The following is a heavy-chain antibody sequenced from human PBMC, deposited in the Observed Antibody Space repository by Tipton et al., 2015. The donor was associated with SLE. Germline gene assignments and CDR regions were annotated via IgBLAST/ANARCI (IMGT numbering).Heavy chain of an antibody. CDR3: ARHLGASFDF. Sequence: LRLSCTVSGGSIRSGDYYWSWIRQHPGEGLEWIGYIHDSGATFYNPSLRSRSAISVDTSQNQFSLRLTSVTAADTAVYYCARHLGASFDFWGQGILVTVSS. J-gene: IGHJ4*02. CDR2: IHDSGAT. CDR1: GGSIRSGDYY. V-gene: IGHV4-31*02.